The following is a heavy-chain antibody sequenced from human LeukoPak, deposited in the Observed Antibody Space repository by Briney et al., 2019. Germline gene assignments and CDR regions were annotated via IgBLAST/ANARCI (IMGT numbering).Heavy chain of an antibody. J-gene: IGHJ4*02. D-gene: IGHD4-17*01. CDR2: ISAYNGNT. CDR1: GYTFSSYG. CDR3: AREATVTTIVFDY. Sequence: ASVKVSCKASGYTFSSYGFSWVRQAPGQGLEWMGWISAYNGNTQYAQKLQGRVTMTTDTSTSTAYMELRSLRSDDTAVYYCAREATVTTIVFDYWGQGTLVAVSS. V-gene: IGHV1-18*01.